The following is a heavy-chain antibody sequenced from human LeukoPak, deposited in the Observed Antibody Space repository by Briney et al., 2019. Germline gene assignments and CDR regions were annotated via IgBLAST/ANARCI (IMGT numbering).Heavy chain of an antibody. CDR2: ISGSGGST. V-gene: IGHV3-23*01. CDR1: GFTFSSYA. Sequence: PGGSLRLSCAASGFTFSSYAMSWVRQAPGKGLEWVSAISGSGGSTYYADSVKGRFTFSRDNSKNTLYLQMNSLRAEDTAVYYCAKDVAYCGGDCYFNWGQGTLVTVSS. D-gene: IGHD2-21*01. J-gene: IGHJ4*02. CDR3: AKDVAYCGGDCYFN.